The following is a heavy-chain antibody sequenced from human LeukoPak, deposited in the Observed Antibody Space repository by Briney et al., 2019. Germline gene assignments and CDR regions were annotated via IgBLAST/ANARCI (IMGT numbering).Heavy chain of an antibody. Sequence: SLRLLCAASGYPFRDYYMSWIRQAPAKGRECVSYISSSDTCTNYADSGKGRCTISRDNAKNSLYMQMNSVRAEDTAVYYCARGPYSSGSSADYWGQGTLVTASS. J-gene: IGHJ4*02. CDR1: GYPFRDYY. V-gene: IGHV3-11*06. D-gene: IGHD6-19*01. CDR2: ISSSDTCT. CDR3: ARGPYSSGSSADY.